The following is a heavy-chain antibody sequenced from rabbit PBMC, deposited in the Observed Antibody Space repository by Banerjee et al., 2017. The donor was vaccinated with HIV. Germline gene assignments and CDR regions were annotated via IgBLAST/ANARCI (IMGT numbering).Heavy chain of an antibody. D-gene: IGHD1-1*01. Sequence: QQQLEESGGGLVQPEGSLTLTCKASGIDFSSYGISWVRQAPGKGPEWIAYIYPDFGIRNYADSVKGRFTISSDNAQNTVFLQMTSLTASDTATYFCARDLYSSSGYPFYFTLWGPGTLVTVS. CDR2: IYPDFGIR. J-gene: IGHJ4*01. CDR3: ARDLYSSSGYPFYFTL. CDR1: GIDFSSYG. V-gene: IGHV1S47*01.